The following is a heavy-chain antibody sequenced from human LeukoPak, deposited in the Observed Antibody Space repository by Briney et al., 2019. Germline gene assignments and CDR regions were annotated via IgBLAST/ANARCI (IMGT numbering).Heavy chain of an antibody. CDR3: AKDGHNSYDFWSGYYPDV. V-gene: IGHV1-24*01. J-gene: IGHJ6*04. CDR1: GYTLTELS. Sequence: ASVKVSCKVSGYTLTELSMHWVRQAPGKGLEWMGGFDPEDGETIYAQKFQGRVTMTEDTSTDTAYMELSSLRSEDTAVYYCAKDGHNSYDFWSGYYPDVWGKGTTVTVSS. D-gene: IGHD3-3*01. CDR2: FDPEDGET.